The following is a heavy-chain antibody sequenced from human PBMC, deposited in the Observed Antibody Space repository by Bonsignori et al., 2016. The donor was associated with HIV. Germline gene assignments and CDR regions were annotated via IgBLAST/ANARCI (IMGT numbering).Heavy chain of an antibody. V-gene: IGHV4-34*01. J-gene: IGHJ3*02. CDR2: INHSGST. Sequence: RQAPGKGLEWIGEINHSGSTNYNPSLKSRVTISVDTSKNQFSLKLSSVTAADTAVYYCARPSITMVRGVIIRGRGAFDIWGQGTMVTVSS. D-gene: IGHD3-10*01. CDR3: ARPSITMVRGVIIRGRGAFDI.